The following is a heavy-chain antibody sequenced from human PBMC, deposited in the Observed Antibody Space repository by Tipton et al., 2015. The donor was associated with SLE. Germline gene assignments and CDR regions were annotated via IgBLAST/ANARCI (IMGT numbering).Heavy chain of an antibody. CDR1: GGSISSGSYY. V-gene: IGHV4-61*09. D-gene: IGHD6-13*01. CDR2: IYTSGST. CDR3: ARDLGSSGSFDY. Sequence: LRLSCTVSGGSISSGSYYWSWIRQPAGKGLEWIGYIYTSGSTNYNPSLKSRVTISVDTSKNQFSLKLSSVTAADTAVYYCARDLGSSGSFDYWGQGTLVIVAS. J-gene: IGHJ4*02.